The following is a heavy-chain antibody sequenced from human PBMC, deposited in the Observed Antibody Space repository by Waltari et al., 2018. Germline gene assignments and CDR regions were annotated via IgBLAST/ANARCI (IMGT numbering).Heavy chain of an antibody. D-gene: IGHD3-10*01. CDR3: ARGLRGSGSYDY. CDR1: GGSISSYY. Sequence: QVQLQESGPGLVKPSETLSLTCTVSGGSISSYYWSWIRQPPGKGLAWIGYIYYSGSTNYNPSLKSRVTISVDTSKNQFSLKLSSVTAADTAVYYCARGLRGSGSYDYWGQGTLVTVSS. V-gene: IGHV4-59*01. J-gene: IGHJ4*02. CDR2: IYYSGST.